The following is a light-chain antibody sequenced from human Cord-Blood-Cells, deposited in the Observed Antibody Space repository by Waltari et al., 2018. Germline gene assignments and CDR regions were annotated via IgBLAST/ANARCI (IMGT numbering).Light chain of an antibody. J-gene: IGLJ3*02. CDR1: SSDVGGYNY. Sequence: QSALTQPAPVSGSPGQSIPISCTGTSSDVGGYNYSSWYQQHPGKAPKLMIYDVSNRPSGVSNRFSGSKSGNTASLTISGLQAEDEADYYCSSYTSSSTLFGGGTKLTVL. V-gene: IGLV2-14*01. CDR3: SSYTSSSTL. CDR2: DVS.